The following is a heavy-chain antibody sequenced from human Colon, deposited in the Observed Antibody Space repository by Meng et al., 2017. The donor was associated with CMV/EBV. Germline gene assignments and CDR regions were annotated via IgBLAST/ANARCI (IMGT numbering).Heavy chain of an antibody. D-gene: IGHD3-16*01. Sequence: QGQGVQSGAWGRMPGASGTVSCKASGYSFTGYYIHWVRQAPGQGLEWMGWMDPTTGRTDYAQKFQGTVTMTRDTSISTAYLELSRLTSDDTAVYYCASHSSYVWGSHHWGQGTLVTVSS. J-gene: IGHJ1*01. CDR1: GYSFTGYY. CDR2: MDPTTGRT. V-gene: IGHV1-2*02. CDR3: ASHSSYVWGSHH.